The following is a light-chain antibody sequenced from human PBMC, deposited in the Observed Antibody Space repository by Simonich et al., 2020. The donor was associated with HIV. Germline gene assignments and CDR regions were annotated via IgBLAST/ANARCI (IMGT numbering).Light chain of an antibody. V-gene: IGKV1-39*01. CDR3: LQYNGYFLFT. J-gene: IGKJ3*01. CDR2: AAS. CDR1: KSISSY. Sequence: DIQMTQSPSSLSASVGDRVTITCRASKSISSYLNWYQQKPGKAPKLLIYAASNLQSGVPSRFSGSGSGTEFTLTISSLQPDDFATYYRLQYNGYFLFTFGPGTKVDI.